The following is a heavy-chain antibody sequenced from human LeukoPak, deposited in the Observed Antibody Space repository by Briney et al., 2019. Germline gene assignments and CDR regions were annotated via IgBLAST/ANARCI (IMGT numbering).Heavy chain of an antibody. CDR2: IYHSGTT. V-gene: IGHV4-4*02. CDR3: ARMDNSGDAFDI. CDR1: GGSISSTNW. Sequence: SETLSLTCAVSGGSISSTNWWGWVRQPPGQGLEWIGEIYHSGTTNYTPSLKSRVTMSVDKSNNHFSLRLTSVTAADTAIYYCARMDNSGDAFDIWGQGTMVTVSS. J-gene: IGHJ3*02. D-gene: IGHD2-2*03.